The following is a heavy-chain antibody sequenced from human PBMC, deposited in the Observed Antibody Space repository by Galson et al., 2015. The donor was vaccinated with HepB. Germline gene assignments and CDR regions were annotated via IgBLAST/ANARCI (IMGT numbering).Heavy chain of an antibody. CDR3: ARVLSRGYRVAAAGDWYFDL. Sequence: SVKVSCKASEYTFTSYDINWVRQATGQGLEWMGWMNPSSGNTGYAQKFQGRVTMTRNTSISTAYMELNSLISGDTAVYYCARVLSRGYRVAAAGDWYFDLWGRGTLVTVSS. J-gene: IGHJ2*01. CDR1: EYTFTSYD. D-gene: IGHD6-13*01. CDR2: MNPSSGNT. V-gene: IGHV1-8*01.